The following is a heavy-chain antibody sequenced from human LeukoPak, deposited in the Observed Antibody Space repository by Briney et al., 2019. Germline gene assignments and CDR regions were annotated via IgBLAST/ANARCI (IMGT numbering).Heavy chain of an antibody. CDR2: IYSGGST. V-gene: IGHV3-66*01. J-gene: IGHJ6*02. D-gene: IGHD3-10*01. Sequence: GGSLRLSCAASGFTVSSNYMSWVRQAPGKGLEWVSVIYSGGSTFYADSVQGRFTISRDNSNNTLFLQMNRLRAEDTAVYYCARVSVAYYGSGSYYGMDVWGQGTTVTVSS. CDR1: GFTVSSNY. CDR3: ARVSVAYYGSGSYYGMDV.